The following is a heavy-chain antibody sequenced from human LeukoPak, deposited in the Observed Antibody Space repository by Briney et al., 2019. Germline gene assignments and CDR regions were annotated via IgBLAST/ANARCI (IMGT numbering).Heavy chain of an antibody. V-gene: IGHV3-23*01. J-gene: IGHJ4*02. CDR1: GFTFSSYA. Sequence: GGSLRLSCAASGFTFSSYAMSWVRQAPGKGLEWVSAISGSGGSTYYADSVKGRFTISRDNSKNTLYLQMNSLRAEDTAVYYSAKDIYYDSSGPDYWGQGTLVTVSS. D-gene: IGHD3-22*01. CDR2: ISGSGGST. CDR3: AKDIYYDSSGPDY.